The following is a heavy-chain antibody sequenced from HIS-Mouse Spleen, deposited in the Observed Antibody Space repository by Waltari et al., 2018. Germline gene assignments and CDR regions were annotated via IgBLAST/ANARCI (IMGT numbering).Heavy chain of an antibody. V-gene: IGHV4-39*07. Sequence: QLPLQESGPGLVKPSETLSLPCTVSGCSISSRSYYWGWIRQPPGKGLEWSGSIYYSGSTYYNPSLKSRVTISVDTSKNQFSLKLSSVTAADTAVYYCARTHYSAGRWFDPWGQGTLVTVSS. CDR2: IYYSGST. CDR1: GCSISSRSYY. D-gene: IGHD4-4*01. CDR3: ARTHYSAGRWFDP. J-gene: IGHJ5*02.